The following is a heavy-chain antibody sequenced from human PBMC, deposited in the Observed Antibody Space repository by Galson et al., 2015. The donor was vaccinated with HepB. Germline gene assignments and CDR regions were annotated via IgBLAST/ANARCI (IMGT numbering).Heavy chain of an antibody. D-gene: IGHD6-19*01. CDR3: ARDGDGAVEYDH. J-gene: IGHJ4*02. CDR2: INLDGSQT. V-gene: IGHV3-7*01. Sequence: SLRLSCAASEFTFSTYWMSWVRQAPGKGLESVANINLDGSQTFYVDSVKGRFTISRDNAKYSLFLQMNSLRAEDTAVYYCARDGDGAVEYDHWGQGTLVTVSS. CDR1: EFTFSTYW.